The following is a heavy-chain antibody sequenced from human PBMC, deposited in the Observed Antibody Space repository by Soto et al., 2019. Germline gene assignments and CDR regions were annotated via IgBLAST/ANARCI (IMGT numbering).Heavy chain of an antibody. CDR2: IFYSGSS. Sequence: QVQLQESGPGLVRPSETLSLTCNVSGGSISNIYCNGLRQTPGKGLEWIGYIFYSGSSNSNASLKSRVTLSVDRSKNQFSLKLNSVTAADTAVYYCARGYNYGLDVWGQGTTVTVS. V-gene: IGHV4-59*01. CDR3: ARGYNYGLDV. CDR1: GGSISNIY. J-gene: IGHJ6*02.